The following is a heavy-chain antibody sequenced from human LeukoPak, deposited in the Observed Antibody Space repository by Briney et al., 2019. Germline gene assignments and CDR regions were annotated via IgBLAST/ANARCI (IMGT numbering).Heavy chain of an antibody. CDR3: ARVFSSSWYLEAIDY. Sequence: GASVKVSCKASGYTFTGYYMHWVRQAPGQGLEWMGWISAYNGNTNYAQKLQGRVTMTTDTSTGTAYMELRSLRSDDTAVYYCARVFSSSWYLEAIDYWGQGTLVTVSS. D-gene: IGHD6-13*01. J-gene: IGHJ4*02. V-gene: IGHV1-18*04. CDR2: ISAYNGNT. CDR1: GYTFTGYY.